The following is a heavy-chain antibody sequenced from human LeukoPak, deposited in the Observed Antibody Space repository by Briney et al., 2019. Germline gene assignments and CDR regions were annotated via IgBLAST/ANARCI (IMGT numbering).Heavy chain of an antibody. Sequence: GGSLRLSCAASGFTFSSYWMSWVRQAPGKGLEWVANIKQDGSGKYYVDSVKGRFTISRDNAKNSLYLQMNSLRAEDTAVYYCAREGWDDSSGYLDYWGQGTLVTVSS. CDR1: GFTFSSYW. CDR3: AREGWDDSSGYLDY. J-gene: IGHJ4*02. V-gene: IGHV3-7*01. CDR2: IKQDGSGK. D-gene: IGHD3-22*01.